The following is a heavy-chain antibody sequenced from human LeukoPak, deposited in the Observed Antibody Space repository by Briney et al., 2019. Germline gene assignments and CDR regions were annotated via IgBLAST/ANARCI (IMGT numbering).Heavy chain of an antibody. V-gene: IGHV1-2*06. J-gene: IGHJ4*02. CDR1: GYTFTGYY. CDR3: ARVGYSYGKLDY. Sequence: EASVNVSFKASGYTFTGYYMHWVRQAPGQGLEWMGRINPNSGGTNYAQKFQGRVTMTRDTSISTAYMELSRLRSDDTAVYYCARVGYSYGKLDYWGQGTLVTVSS. D-gene: IGHD5-18*01. CDR2: INPNSGGT.